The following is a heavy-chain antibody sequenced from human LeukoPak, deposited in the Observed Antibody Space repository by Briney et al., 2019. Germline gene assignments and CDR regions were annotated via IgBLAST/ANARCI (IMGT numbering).Heavy chain of an antibody. CDR1: GGSISTFS. Sequence: SETLSLTCTVSGGSISTFSWNWIRQPPGQGLEWIGYVNSIGGTYNNPFLMSRVTASLDMSKNQFSLKLSSATAADTAVYYCARDAGGTWFDPWGQGILVTVSS. J-gene: IGHJ5*02. CDR2: VNSIGGT. CDR3: ARDAGGTWFDP. V-gene: IGHV4-59*01.